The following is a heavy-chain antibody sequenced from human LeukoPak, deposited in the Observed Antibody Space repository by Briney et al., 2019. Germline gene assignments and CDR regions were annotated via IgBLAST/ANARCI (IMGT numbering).Heavy chain of an antibody. D-gene: IGHD1-14*01. CDR2: VHPNSGNT. CDR1: GYPFTTYE. J-gene: IGHJ5*02. V-gene: IGHV1-8*01. Sequence: ASVKVSCKTSGYPFTTYEVNWVRQAAGQGLEWMGWVHPNSGNTAYAQKFQGTVTMTRDTSITTAYMELSGLRSDDTAVYFCARGPRNDPWGQGTLVTVSS. CDR3: ARGPRNDP.